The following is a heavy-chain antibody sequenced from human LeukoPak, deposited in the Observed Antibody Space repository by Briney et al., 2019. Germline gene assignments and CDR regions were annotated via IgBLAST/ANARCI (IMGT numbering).Heavy chain of an antibody. J-gene: IGHJ4*02. CDR1: GGSISSSSYY. CDR3: ARDPPGSYGEGY. V-gene: IGHV4-39*07. CDR2: IYYSGST. D-gene: IGHD1-26*01. Sequence: PSGTLSLTCTVSGGSISSSSYYWGWIRQPPGKGLEWIGSIYYSGSTYYNPSLKSRVTISVDTSKNQFSLKLSSVTAADTAVYYCARDPPGSYGEGYWGQGTLVTVSS.